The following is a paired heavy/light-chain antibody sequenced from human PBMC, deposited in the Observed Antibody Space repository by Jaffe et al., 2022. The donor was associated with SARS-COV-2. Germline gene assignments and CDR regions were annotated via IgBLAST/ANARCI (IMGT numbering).Light chain of an antibody. J-gene: IGLJ1*01. Sequence: QSVLTQPPSGSGAPGQRVTISCTGSSSNIGAGYDVHWYQQLPGTAPKLLIYDNNNRPSGVSDRFSGSKSGTSASLAINGLQAEDEADYYCQSYDSSLSGYVFGTGTKVTVL. CDR3: QSYDSSLSGYV. CDR1: SSNIGAGYD. V-gene: IGLV1-40*01. CDR2: DNN.
Heavy chain of an antibody. CDR2: ISRSRSYT. CDR1: GFTLSDFY. D-gene: IGHD3-10*01. V-gene: IGHV3-11*06. Sequence: QVQLVESGGGLVKPGGSLRLSCAASGFTLSDFYMSWIRQAPGKGLEWVSYISRSRSYTNYADSVKGRFTISRDNAKNSLYLQMNSLRAEDTAVYYCARGFYYGSGSYYNPDPNWFDPWGQGTLVTVSS. CDR3: ARGFYYGSGSYYNPDPNWFDP. J-gene: IGHJ5*02.